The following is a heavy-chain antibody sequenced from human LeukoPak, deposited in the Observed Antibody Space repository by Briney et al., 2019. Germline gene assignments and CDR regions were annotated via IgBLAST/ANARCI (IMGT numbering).Heavy chain of an antibody. CDR2: INPNSGGT. CDR1: GYTFTGYY. D-gene: IGHD6-19*01. CDR3: ARDFQWLVPAEYFQH. Sequence: ASVKVSCKASGYTFTGYYMHWVRQAPGQGLEWMGWINPNSGGTNYAQKFQGRVTMTRDTSISTAYMEMSSLRSDDTAVYYCARDFQWLVPAEYFQHWGQGTVVTVSS. J-gene: IGHJ1*01. V-gene: IGHV1-2*02.